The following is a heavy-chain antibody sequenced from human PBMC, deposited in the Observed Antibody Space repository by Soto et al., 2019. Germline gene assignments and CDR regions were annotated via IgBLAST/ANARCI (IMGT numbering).Heavy chain of an antibody. Sequence: QVRLVESGGGVVQPGRSLRLSCAASGFTFSSYAMHWVRQAPGKGLEWVAVISYDGSNKYYADSVKGRFTISRDNSKNTLYLQMNSLRAEDTAVYYCARNSVDWGQGTLVTVSS. D-gene: IGHD2-15*01. CDR1: GFTFSSYA. V-gene: IGHV3-30-3*01. CDR2: ISYDGSNK. CDR3: ARNSVD. J-gene: IGHJ4*02.